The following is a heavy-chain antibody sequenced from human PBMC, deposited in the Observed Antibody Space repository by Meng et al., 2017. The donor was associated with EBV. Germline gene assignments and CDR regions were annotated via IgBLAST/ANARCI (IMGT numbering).Heavy chain of an antibody. V-gene: IGHV3-73*01. CDR2: VETKTSKYAT. J-gene: IGHJ4*02. Sequence: GHLVESGAGLVQPGGSLKLSCGAAGFIFRDSAMHWVRQASGKGLEWVGRVETKTSKYATAYAASVKGRFSVSRDDSKNMVFLEMNSLKTEDTARYYCWGDLNYGSYWGQGTLVTVSS. D-gene: IGHD3-16*01. CDR3: WGDLNYGSY. CDR1: GFIFRDSA.